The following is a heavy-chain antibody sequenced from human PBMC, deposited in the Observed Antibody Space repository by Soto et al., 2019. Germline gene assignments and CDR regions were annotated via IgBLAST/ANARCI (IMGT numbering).Heavy chain of an antibody. J-gene: IGHJ4*02. CDR2: IYYSGST. D-gene: IGHD3-9*01. CDR3: ARTTYDILTGYHIDD. CDR1: GGSISSSSYY. Sequence: SETLSLTCTVSGGSISSSSYYWGWIRQPPGKGLEWIGSIYYSGSTYYNPSLKSRVTISVDTSKNQFSLKLSSVTAADTAVYYCARTTYDILTGYHIDDWGQGTLVTVSS. V-gene: IGHV4-39*01.